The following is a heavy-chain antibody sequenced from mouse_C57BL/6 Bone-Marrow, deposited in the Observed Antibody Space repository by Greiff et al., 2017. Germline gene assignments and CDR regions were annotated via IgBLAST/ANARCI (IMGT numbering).Heavy chain of an antibody. CDR1: GYTFTSYW. J-gene: IGHJ3*01. D-gene: IGHD1-1*01. CDR2: IYPSDSET. CDR3: ARRYGSSSFAY. Sequence: QVQLQQPGAELVRPGSSVKLSCKASGYTFTSYWMDWVKQRPGQGLEWIGNIYPSDSETHYNQKFKDKATLPVDKSSSTAYMQLSSLTSEDSAVYYCARRYGSSSFAYWGQGTLVTVSA. V-gene: IGHV1-61*01.